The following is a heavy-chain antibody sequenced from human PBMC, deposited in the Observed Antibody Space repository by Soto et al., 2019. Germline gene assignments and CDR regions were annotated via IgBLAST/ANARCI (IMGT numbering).Heavy chain of an antibody. J-gene: IGHJ4*02. CDR3: ARDKPEYYDSSGYYHDY. Sequence: PGGSLRLSCAASGFTFSDYYMSWIRQAPGKGLEWVSYISSSSSYTNYADSVKGRFTISRDNAKNSLYLQMNSLRAEDTAVYYCARDKPEYYDSSGYYHDYWGQGTLVTVSS. V-gene: IGHV3-11*06. CDR2: ISSSSSYT. CDR1: GFTFSDYY. D-gene: IGHD3-22*01.